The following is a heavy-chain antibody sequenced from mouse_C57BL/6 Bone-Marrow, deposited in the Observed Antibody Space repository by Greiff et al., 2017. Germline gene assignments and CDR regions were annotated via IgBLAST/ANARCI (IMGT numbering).Heavy chain of an antibody. CDR3: ASAGYSNYVGY. Sequence: VKLQQPGAELVKPGASVKLSCKASGYTFTSYWMHWVKQRPGQGLEWIGMIHPNSGSTNYNEKFKSKAKLTVDKSSRPAYMQLSSLTSEDSAVFYCASAGYSNYVGYWGQGTTLTVSS. CDR1: GYTFTSYW. D-gene: IGHD2-5*01. V-gene: IGHV1-64*01. J-gene: IGHJ2*01. CDR2: IHPNSGST.